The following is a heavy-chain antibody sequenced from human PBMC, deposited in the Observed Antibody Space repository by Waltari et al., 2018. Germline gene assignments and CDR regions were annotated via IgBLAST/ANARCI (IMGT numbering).Heavy chain of an antibody. CDR2: INPSGGSK. J-gene: IGHJ6*02. CDR3: AISEYSSSNYYYGMDV. D-gene: IGHD6-6*01. V-gene: IGHV1-46*01. Sequence: QVQLVQSGAEVKKPGASVKVSCKASGYTFTSYYMHWVRQAPGQGLEWMGIINPSGGSKSYEQKFQGRVTMTRDTSTSTVYMELSSLRSEDTAVYYCAISEYSSSNYYYGMDVWGQGTTVTVSS. CDR1: GYTFTSYY.